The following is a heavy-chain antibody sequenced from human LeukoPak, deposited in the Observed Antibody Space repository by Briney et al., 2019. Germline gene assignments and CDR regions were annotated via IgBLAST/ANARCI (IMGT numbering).Heavy chain of an antibody. Sequence: GASVKVSCKASGYTFTGNYMHWVRQAPGQGLEWMGWINPNSGGTNYAQKFQGRVTMTRDTSISTAYMELSRLRSDDTAVYYCARVIRKNYGDYKPLGYWGQGTLVTVSS. D-gene: IGHD4-17*01. CDR2: INPNSGGT. V-gene: IGHV1-2*02. CDR1: GYTFTGNY. J-gene: IGHJ4*02. CDR3: ARVIRKNYGDYKPLGY.